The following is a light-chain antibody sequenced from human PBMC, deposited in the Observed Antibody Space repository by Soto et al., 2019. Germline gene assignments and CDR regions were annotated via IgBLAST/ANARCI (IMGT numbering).Light chain of an antibody. Sequence: QSVLPQSPSVSAAPGQKVTISCSGSSSNIGNNYVSWYQQLPGTAPKLLIYDNNKRPSGIPDRFSGSKSGTSGTLDITGLQTGDEADYYCATWDVSLPGEVFGGGTKLTVL. CDR3: ATWDVSLPGEV. V-gene: IGLV1-51*01. CDR2: DNN. J-gene: IGLJ2*01. CDR1: SSNIGNNY.